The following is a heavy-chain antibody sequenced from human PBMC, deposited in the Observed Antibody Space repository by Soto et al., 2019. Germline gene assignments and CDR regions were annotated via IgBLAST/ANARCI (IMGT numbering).Heavy chain of an antibody. J-gene: IGHJ4*02. V-gene: IGHV4-39*01. D-gene: IGHD3-10*01. CDR2: IYYSGST. CDR3: AIITMVRGVIIGRDY. Sequence: QLRLQESGPGLVKPSETLSLTCTVSGGSISSSSYYWGWIRHPPGKGLEWIGSIYYSGSTYYNPSLKSRVTISVDTSKNQFSLKLSSVTAADTAVYYCAIITMVRGVIIGRDYWGQGTLVTVSS. CDR1: GGSISSSSYY.